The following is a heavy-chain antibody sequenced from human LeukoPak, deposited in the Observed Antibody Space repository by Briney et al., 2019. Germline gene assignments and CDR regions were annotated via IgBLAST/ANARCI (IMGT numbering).Heavy chain of an antibody. Sequence: SETLSLTCTVSGGSISSYYRSWIRQPPGKGLEWIGYIYTSGSTNYNPSLKSRVTISVDTSKNQFSLKLSSVTAADTAVYYCARVLRSSNWFDPWGQGTLVTVSS. CDR2: IYTSGST. CDR1: GGSISSYY. V-gene: IGHV4-4*09. CDR3: ARVLRSSNWFDP. J-gene: IGHJ5*02. D-gene: IGHD4-17*01.